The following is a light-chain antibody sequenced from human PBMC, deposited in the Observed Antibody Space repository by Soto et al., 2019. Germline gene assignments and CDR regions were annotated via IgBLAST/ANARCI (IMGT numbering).Light chain of an antibody. CDR3: HQYSIPPRT. CDR2: WAS. J-gene: IGKJ1*01. V-gene: IGKV4-1*01. CDR1: RTLLYNTRNY. Sequence: DIVMTQSPDSLAVSLGERATINCKSSRTLLYNTRNYLTWYQVKPGQPPKLLFYWASTRESVVPERFSASGSRNDFTLTISSLQDEDVAIYYCHQYSIPPRTFGQGTRLAIK.